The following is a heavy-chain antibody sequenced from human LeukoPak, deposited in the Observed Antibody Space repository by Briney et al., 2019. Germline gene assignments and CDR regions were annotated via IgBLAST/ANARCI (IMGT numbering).Heavy chain of an antibody. D-gene: IGHD1-7*01. Sequence: GGSLRLSCAASGFTFSSYAMSWVCQAPGKGLEWVSAISGSGGSTYYADSVKGRFTISRDNSKNTLYLQMNSLSAEDTAVYYCAKDERNWNYNLASQTYDWGQGTLVTVSS. CDR1: GFTFSSYA. CDR2: ISGSGGST. V-gene: IGHV3-23*01. J-gene: IGHJ4*02. CDR3: AKDERNWNYNLASQTYD.